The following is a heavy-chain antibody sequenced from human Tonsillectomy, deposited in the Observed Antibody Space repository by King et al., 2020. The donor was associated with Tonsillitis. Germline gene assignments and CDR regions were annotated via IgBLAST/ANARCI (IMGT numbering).Heavy chain of an antibody. CDR1: GGSISRGSYF. CDR3: AGDLGQYYYCSGIDY. CDR2: ISSSGST. J-gene: IGHJ4*02. V-gene: IGHV4-61*02. Sequence: VQLQESGPGLVKPSQTLSLTCTVSGGSISRGSYFWSWIRQPAGKGLEWIGRISSSGSTNYNPSLKSRVTMSVDTSKNQFSLKLSSVTAADTAVYYCAGDLGQYYYCSGIDYWGQGTLVTVSS. D-gene: IGHD3-10*01.